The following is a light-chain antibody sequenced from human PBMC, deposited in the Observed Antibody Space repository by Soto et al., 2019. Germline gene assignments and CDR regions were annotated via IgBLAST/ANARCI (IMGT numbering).Light chain of an antibody. CDR2: GAS. Sequence: EIVMTQSPANLSVSPGERATLSCRASQSVSSNLAWYQQQPGQDPRLLIYGASTRATGIPARFSGSGSGTEFTLTITSLQSEDFAVYYCQQYNKWPPYTFGQGTKVEIK. CDR1: QSVSSN. J-gene: IGKJ2*01. CDR3: QQYNKWPPYT. V-gene: IGKV3-15*01.